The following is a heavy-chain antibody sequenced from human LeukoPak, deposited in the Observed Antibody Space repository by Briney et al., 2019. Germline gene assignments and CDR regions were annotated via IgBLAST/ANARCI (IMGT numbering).Heavy chain of an antibody. CDR2: ISYDGSNK. D-gene: IGHD6-19*01. CDR3: ARGVRIAVAGYIDY. V-gene: IGHV3-30*04. J-gene: IGHJ4*02. CDR1: GFTFSTYA. Sequence: GRSLRLSCAASGFTFSTYAMRWVRQAPGKGLEWVAAISYDGSNKNYADSVKGRFTISRDNSKNTLYLQMNSLRAEDTAVYYCARGVRIAVAGYIDYWGQGTLGTVSS.